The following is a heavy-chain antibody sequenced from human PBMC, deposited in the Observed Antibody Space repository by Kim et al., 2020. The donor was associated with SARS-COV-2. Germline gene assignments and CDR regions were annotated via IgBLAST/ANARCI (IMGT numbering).Heavy chain of an antibody. V-gene: IGHV3-21*01. D-gene: IGHD5-18*01. J-gene: IGHJ4*02. Sequence: IYYADSGKGRFTISRDNAKNSLYLQMNSLRAEDTAVYYCGVNTAMVDFDYWGQGTLVTVSS. CDR2: I. CDR3: GVNTAMVDFDY.